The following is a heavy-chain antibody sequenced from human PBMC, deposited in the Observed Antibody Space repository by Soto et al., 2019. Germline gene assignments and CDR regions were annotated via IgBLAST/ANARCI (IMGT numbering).Heavy chain of an antibody. CDR2: ISSNGCST. D-gene: IGHD2-15*01. J-gene: IGHJ4*02. CDR1: GFTFSSYA. Sequence: GGSLRLSCSASGFTFSSYAMHWVRQAPGKGLEYVSAISSNGCSTYSADSVKGKFNISRDNSNTNLYLQMSSLSDENTAVYSGVKDHRAKAGKNLLDYCGQGTLVTVSS. CDR3: VKDHRAKAGKNLLDY. V-gene: IGHV3-64D*08.